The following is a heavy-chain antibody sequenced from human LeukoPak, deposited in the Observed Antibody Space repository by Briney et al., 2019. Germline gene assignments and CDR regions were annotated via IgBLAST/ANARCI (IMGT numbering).Heavy chain of an antibody. CDR2: ISSSSSYI. D-gene: IGHD3-9*01. V-gene: IGHV3-21*01. CDR3: ARDGTQTDLTGYSPLDY. Sequence: GGSLRLSCAASGFTFSSYSMNWVRQAPGKGLEWVSSISSSSSYIYYADSVKGRFTISRDNAKNSLYLQMNSLRAEDTAVYYCARDGTQTDLTGYSPLDYWGQGTLVTVSS. CDR1: GFTFSSYS. J-gene: IGHJ4*02.